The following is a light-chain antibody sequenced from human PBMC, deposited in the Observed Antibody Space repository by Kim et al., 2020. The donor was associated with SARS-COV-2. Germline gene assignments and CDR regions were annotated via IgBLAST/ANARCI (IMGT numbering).Light chain of an antibody. J-gene: IGKJ2*01. V-gene: IGKV3-20*01. CDR2: DAS. CDR3: QHWDITPLHT. Sequence: EIVLTQSPGTLSLSPGERATLSCRASQSVSSSYLAWYQQKPGQAPRLLIYDASSRATGFPDRFSGSGSGTDFTLTISRLEPEDFAVYYCQHWDITPLHTFGRGTKLEI. CDR1: QSVSSSY.